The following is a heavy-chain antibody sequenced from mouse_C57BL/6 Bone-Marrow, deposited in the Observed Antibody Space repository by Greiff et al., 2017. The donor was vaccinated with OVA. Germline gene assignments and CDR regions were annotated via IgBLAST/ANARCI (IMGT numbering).Heavy chain of an antibody. CDR3: TRGRGLRRDWYFDV. V-gene: IGHV1-15*01. CDR2: IDPETGGT. J-gene: IGHJ1*03. D-gene: IGHD2-2*01. Sequence: QVQLKQSGAELVRPGASVTLSCKASGYTFTDYEMHWVKQTPVHGLEWIGAIDPETGGTAYNQKFKGKAILTADKSSSTAYMELRSLTSEDSAVYYCTRGRGLRRDWYFDVWGTGTTVTVSS. CDR1: GYTFTDYE.